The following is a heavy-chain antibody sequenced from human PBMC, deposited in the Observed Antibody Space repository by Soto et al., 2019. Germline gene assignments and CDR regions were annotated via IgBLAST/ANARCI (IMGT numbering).Heavy chain of an antibody. J-gene: IGHJ3*02. CDR2: NNGGNGNT. Sequence: QVQLVQSGAEVKKPGASVKVSCKASGYTFTSYAMHWVRQAPGQRLEWMGWNNGGNGNTKYQQRFQGRVTITRETSASTAYMELSSLRSEDTAVYYCARTRSIAARLAFDIWGQGTMVTVSS. V-gene: IGHV1-3*01. D-gene: IGHD6-6*01. CDR3: ARTRSIAARLAFDI. CDR1: GYTFTSYA.